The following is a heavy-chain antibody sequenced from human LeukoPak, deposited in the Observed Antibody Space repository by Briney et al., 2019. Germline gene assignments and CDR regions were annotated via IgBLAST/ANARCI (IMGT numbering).Heavy chain of an antibody. CDR1: GGTFSSYA. Sequence: ASVKVSCTAPGGTFSSYAISWVRQTPGQGLEWMGWISAYNGNTNYAQKLQGRVTMTTDTSTSTAYVELRSLRSDDTAVYYCARVRRGYSYGDLDYWGQGTLVTVSS. D-gene: IGHD5-18*01. CDR2: ISAYNGNT. J-gene: IGHJ4*02. CDR3: ARVRRGYSYGDLDY. V-gene: IGHV1-18*01.